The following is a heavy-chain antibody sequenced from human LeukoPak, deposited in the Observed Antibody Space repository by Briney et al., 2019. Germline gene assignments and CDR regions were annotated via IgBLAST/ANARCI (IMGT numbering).Heavy chain of an antibody. Sequence: PSETLSLTCTVSGGSISSYYWSWIRQPPGKGLEWIGYIYYSGSTNYNPSLKSRVTISVDTSKNQFSLKLSSVTAADTAVYYCARIGGSSWYDDYWGQGTLITVPS. J-gene: IGHJ4*02. CDR1: GGSISSYY. V-gene: IGHV4-59*01. CDR2: IYYSGST. CDR3: ARIGGSSWYDDY. D-gene: IGHD6-13*01.